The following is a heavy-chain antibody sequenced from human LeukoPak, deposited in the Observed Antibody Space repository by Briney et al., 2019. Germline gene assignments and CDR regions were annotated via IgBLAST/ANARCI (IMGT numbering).Heavy chain of an antibody. Sequence: ASVKVSCKASGYSFTDKYMHWVRQAPGQGLEWMGWINPNSGGTNYVQNFQGRVTMTTDTAMSTAYMELSRLTSDDTAVYYCARGPSSGLPNWFDPWGQGTLVTVSS. V-gene: IGHV1-2*02. CDR1: GYSFTDKY. CDR2: INPNSGGT. J-gene: IGHJ5*02. CDR3: ARGPSSGLPNWFDP. D-gene: IGHD6-19*01.